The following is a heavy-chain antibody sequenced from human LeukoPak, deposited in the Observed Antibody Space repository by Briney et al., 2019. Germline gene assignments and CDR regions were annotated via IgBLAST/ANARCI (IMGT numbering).Heavy chain of an antibody. J-gene: IGHJ4*02. D-gene: IGHD3-22*01. CDR1: GDSISTYY. Sequence: SETLSLTCTVSGDSISTYYWNWIRQPPGKGLEYIGYIYYDGSTKYNPSLKGRVTISVDTSKNQFSLNLSSVTAADTAVYYCARGPHERSGYPDDWGQGTLVTVSS. CDR2: IYYDGST. V-gene: IGHV4-59*08. CDR3: ARGPHERSGYPDD.